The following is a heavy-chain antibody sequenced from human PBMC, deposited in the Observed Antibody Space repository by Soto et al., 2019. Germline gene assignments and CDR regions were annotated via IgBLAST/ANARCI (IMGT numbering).Heavy chain of an antibody. CDR2: SRNKANTYST. J-gene: IGHJ4*02. CDR1: GFTFSDHY. D-gene: IGHD1-26*01. Sequence: GGSLRLSCAVSGFTFSDHYMDWVRQAPGKGLEWVARSRNKANTYSTEYAASVKGRFIISRDGSETSLYLQMNSLKTEDTAVYYCARISGNYAIDYWGQGTLVTVSS. V-gene: IGHV3-72*01. CDR3: ARISGNYAIDY.